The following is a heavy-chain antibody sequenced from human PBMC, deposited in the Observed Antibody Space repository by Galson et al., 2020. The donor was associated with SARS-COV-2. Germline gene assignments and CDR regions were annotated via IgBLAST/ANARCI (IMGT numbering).Heavy chain of an antibody. V-gene: IGHV4-39*01. D-gene: IGHD3-22*01. J-gene: IGHJ4*02. Sequence: SETLSLTCTVSGGSISSSSYYWAWIRQPPGKGLEWIGSIYYSGSTYYNPSLKSRVTISVDTSKNQFSLKLSSVTAADTAVYYCARLSIAPWYYYDSSGYAHFDYWGQGTLVTVSS. CDR2: IYYSGST. CDR3: ARLSIAPWYYYDSSGYAHFDY. CDR1: GGSISSSSYY.